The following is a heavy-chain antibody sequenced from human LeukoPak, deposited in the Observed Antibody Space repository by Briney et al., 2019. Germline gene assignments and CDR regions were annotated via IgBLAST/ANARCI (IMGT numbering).Heavy chain of an antibody. J-gene: IGHJ2*01. CDR3: ARAGLVSTPNSYWYFDL. CDR2: ITDSGGS. Sequence: NPSETLSLTCSVSGGSVSSGISYWSWIRQPPGEGLEWIAYITDSGGSDYNPSLRGRVTISLDTSKNQFSLRLTSVTAADTAVYYCARAGLVSTPNSYWYFDLWGRGTLVTVSS. CDR1: GGSVSSGISY. D-gene: IGHD3/OR15-3a*01. V-gene: IGHV4-61*01.